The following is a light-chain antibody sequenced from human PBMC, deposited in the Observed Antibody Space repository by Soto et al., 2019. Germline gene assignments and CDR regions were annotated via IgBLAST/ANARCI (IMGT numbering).Light chain of an antibody. CDR3: QQYGSLPWT. J-gene: IGKJ1*01. V-gene: IGKV3-20*01. CDR1: QSVSSSY. Sequence: EIVLTQSPGTLSLSPGERATLSCRASQSVSSSYLAWYQQKPGQAPRPLIYGASSRAIGIPDRFSGSGSGTDFTLTISRLELEDFAVYYWQQYGSLPWTFGQGTKVEIK. CDR2: GAS.